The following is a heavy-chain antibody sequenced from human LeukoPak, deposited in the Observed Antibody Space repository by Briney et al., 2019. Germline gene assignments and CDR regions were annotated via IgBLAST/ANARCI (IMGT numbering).Heavy chain of an antibody. Sequence: ASVKVSRKVSGYTLTELSMHWVRQAPGKGLEWMGGFDPEDGETIYAQKFQGRVTMTEDTSTDTAYMELSSLRSEDTAVYYCAILPYCSGGSCYSSVSYWGQGTLVTVSS. J-gene: IGHJ4*02. V-gene: IGHV1-24*01. D-gene: IGHD2-15*01. CDR1: GYTLTELS. CDR2: FDPEDGET. CDR3: AILPYCSGGSCYSSVSY.